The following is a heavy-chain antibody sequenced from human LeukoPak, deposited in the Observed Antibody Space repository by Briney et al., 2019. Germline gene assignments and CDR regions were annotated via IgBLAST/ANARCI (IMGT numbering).Heavy chain of an antibody. CDR3: QKTAYEILTGYYSLDY. CDR2: ISGSGGSP. V-gene: IGHV3-23*01. J-gene: IGHJ4*02. CDR1: GFTFSSYA. Sequence: RGTLRVSCAASGFTFSSYAMSRVRQAPGKGLERVSAISGSGGSPYYGDSVKGRFTISRDNSKNTLYLQMNSLRAEDTVFFFKQKTAYEILTGYYSLDYWGQGTLVTVSS. D-gene: IGHD3-9*01.